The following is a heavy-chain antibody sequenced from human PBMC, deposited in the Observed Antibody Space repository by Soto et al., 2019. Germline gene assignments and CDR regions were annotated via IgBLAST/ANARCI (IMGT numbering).Heavy chain of an antibody. CDR2: IRSKANSYAT. J-gene: IGHJ4*02. CDR3: IRYAGFGELNFDH. D-gene: IGHD3-10*01. CDR1: GFIFSGST. V-gene: IGHV3-73*02. Sequence: EVQLVESGGGLVQPGGSLKLSCAASGFIFSGSTMHWVRQASGKGLERVGHIRSKANSYATAYAASVKGRFTISRDDSKNTAYLQMNSLKTEDTAVYYCIRYAGFGELNFDHWGQGTLVTVSS.